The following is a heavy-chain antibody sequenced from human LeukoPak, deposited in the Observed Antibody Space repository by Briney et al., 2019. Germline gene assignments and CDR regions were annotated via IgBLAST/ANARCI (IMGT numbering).Heavy chain of an antibody. Sequence: PGGSLRLSCAASGFTFSDYYMSWIRQAPGKGLEWVSYISSSGSTIYYADSVKGRFTISRGNAKNSLYLQMNSLRAEDTAVYYCARGRYCSSTSCYINYYYGMDVWGQGTTVTVSS. CDR1: GFTFSDYY. CDR3: ARGRYCSSTSCYINYYYGMDV. V-gene: IGHV3-11*01. CDR2: ISSSGSTI. D-gene: IGHD2-2*02. J-gene: IGHJ6*02.